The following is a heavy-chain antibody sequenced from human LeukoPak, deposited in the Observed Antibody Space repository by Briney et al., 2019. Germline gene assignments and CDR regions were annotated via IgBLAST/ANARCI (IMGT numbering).Heavy chain of an antibody. J-gene: IGHJ4*02. V-gene: IGHV4-59*01. CDR3: ARADMVRGVLDY. CDR2: IYYSGST. Sequence: SETLSLTCTVSGGSISSYYWSWIRQPPGKGLEWIGYIYYSGSTSYNPSLKSRVTISVDTSKNHFSLKLSSVTAADTAVYYCARADMVRGVLDYWGQGTLVTVSS. D-gene: IGHD3-10*01. CDR1: GGSISSYY.